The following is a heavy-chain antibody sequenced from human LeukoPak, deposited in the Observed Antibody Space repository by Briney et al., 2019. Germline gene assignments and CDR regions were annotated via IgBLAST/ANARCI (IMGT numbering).Heavy chain of an antibody. J-gene: IGHJ4*02. CDR2: INPDAGGT. D-gene: IGHD3-22*01. V-gene: IGHV1-2*02. CDR3: ARGLNYGGSGYYFDS. CDR1: NYIFTGFY. Sequence: ASVKVSCKASNYIFTGFYMHWVRQAPGQGLEWMGWINPDAGGTHYAQKFQDRVTMTRDTSITTVYMELSSLRSDDTAVYYCARGLNYGGSGYYFDSWGPGTLVTVSS.